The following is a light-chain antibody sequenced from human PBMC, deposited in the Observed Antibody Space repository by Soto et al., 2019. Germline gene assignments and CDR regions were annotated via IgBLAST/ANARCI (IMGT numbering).Light chain of an antibody. CDR3: QQYDNLSLT. V-gene: IGKV1-33*01. CDR1: QDIRNY. Sequence: DIKITQSPPSLSSSLVDRVTITCQASQDIRNYLNWYQHKPGKAPKVLIYDASNLDTGVPSRISGSGSGTDFTFTISSLQPEDVATYYCQQYDNLSLTFGGGTKVDIK. CDR2: DAS. J-gene: IGKJ4*01.